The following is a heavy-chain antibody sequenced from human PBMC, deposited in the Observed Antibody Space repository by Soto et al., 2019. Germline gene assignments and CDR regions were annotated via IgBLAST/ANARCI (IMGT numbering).Heavy chain of an antibody. D-gene: IGHD1-26*01. CDR3: AKDFIVGATTDCYYGMDV. V-gene: IGHV3-30*18. CDR2: ISYDGSNK. Sequence: QVQLVASGGGVVQPGRSLRLSCAASGFTFSSYGMHWVRQAPGKGLEWVADISYDGSNKYYADSVKGRFTISRDNSKNTLYLQMNSLRAEDTAVYYCAKDFIVGATTDCYYGMDVWGQGTTVTVSS. CDR1: GFTFSSYG. J-gene: IGHJ6*02.